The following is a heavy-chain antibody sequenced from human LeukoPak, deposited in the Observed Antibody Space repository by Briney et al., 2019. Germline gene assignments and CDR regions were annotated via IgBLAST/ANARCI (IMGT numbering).Heavy chain of an antibody. Sequence: ASVKVSCKASGYTFTGYYMHWVRQAPGQGLEWMGRIYPNSGGTHYAQKFQGRVTMTRDTSISTAYMELSRLRSDDTAVYYCARESLGYCSSTSCYFSEDYYYYGMDVWGQGTTVTVSS. CDR1: GYTFTGYY. J-gene: IGHJ6*02. CDR2: IYPNSGGT. D-gene: IGHD2-2*01. V-gene: IGHV1-2*06. CDR3: ARESLGYCSSTSCYFSEDYYYYGMDV.